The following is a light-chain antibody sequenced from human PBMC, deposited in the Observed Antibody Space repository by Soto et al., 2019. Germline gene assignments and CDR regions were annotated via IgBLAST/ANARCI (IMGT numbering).Light chain of an antibody. CDR3: LQHYFYPRT. CDR2: AVS. V-gene: IGKV1-17*01. J-gene: IGKJ1*01. Sequence: DIPMTQSPSSLSASVGDSVTIACRASQGIGKDLNWYQQKPGKAPERLIYAVSALQSGVPSRFSGSGYGTEFTLTINSLQPEDSATYYCLQHYFYPRTFGQGTKVEVE. CDR1: QGIGKD.